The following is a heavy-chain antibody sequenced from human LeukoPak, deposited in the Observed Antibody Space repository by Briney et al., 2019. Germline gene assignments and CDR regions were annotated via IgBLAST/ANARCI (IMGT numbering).Heavy chain of an antibody. Sequence: GGSLRLSCVASGFTLKNAWMNWVRQAPGKGLEWVGRIKRKTNGGTTDYGAPVKGRFTISRDDSKNTLYLQMNSLKTEDTAVYYCTTHDYYGSGTFDIWGQGTMVTVSS. CDR1: GFTLKNAW. D-gene: IGHD3-10*01. J-gene: IGHJ3*02. V-gene: IGHV3-15*01. CDR2: IKRKTNGGTT. CDR3: TTHDYYGSGTFDI.